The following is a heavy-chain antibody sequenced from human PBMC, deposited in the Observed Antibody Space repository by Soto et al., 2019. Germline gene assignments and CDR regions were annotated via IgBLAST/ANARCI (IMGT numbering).Heavy chain of an antibody. V-gene: IGHV3-11*01. CDR3: ARDLYYDSSGSPPGWYDP. Sequence: PGGSLRLSCAASGFTFSDYYMSWIRQAPGKGLEWVSYISSSGGTIYYADSVKGRFTISRDNAKNSLYLQMNSLRAEDTAVYYCARDLYYDSSGSPPGWYDPWGQGTLVTVSS. CDR2: ISSSGGTI. CDR1: GFTFSDYY. D-gene: IGHD3-22*01. J-gene: IGHJ5*02.